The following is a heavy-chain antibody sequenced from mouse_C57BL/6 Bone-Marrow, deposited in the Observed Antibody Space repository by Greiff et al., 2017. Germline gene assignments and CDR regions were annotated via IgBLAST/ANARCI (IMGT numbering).Heavy chain of an antibody. V-gene: IGHV1-64*01. CDR3: ARRDYYDGSSLWCVDV. CDR2: IHPNSGST. Sequence: QVQLQQPGAELVKPGASVQLSCKASGYTFTSYWMHWVKQRPGQGLEWIGRIHPNSGSTNYNEKFKSKATLTVDKSSSTAYMQLSSLTSEDSAVYDCARRDYYDGSSLWCVDVWGTGTTVTVSS. CDR1: GYTFTSYW. D-gene: IGHD1-1*01. J-gene: IGHJ1*03.